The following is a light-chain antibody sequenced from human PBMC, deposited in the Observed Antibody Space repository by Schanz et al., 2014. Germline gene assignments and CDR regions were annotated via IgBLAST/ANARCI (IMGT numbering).Light chain of an antibody. J-gene: IGKJ1*01. CDR1: QSVSSN. V-gene: IGKV3-15*01. CDR3: QQYGTSPRT. Sequence: EIVMTQSPATLSVSPGERATLSCRASQSVSSNLAWYQQKPGQAPRLLIYGASIRATGIPARFSGSGSGTEFTLTISSLQSEDFAAYYCQQYGTSPRTFGQGTKVEIK. CDR2: GAS.